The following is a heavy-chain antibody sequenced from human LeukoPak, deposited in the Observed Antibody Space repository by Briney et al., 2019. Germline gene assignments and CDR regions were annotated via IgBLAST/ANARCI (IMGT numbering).Heavy chain of an antibody. V-gene: IGHV5-51*01. CDR1: GYTFTNYW. CDR2: VSPSDSDI. J-gene: IGHJ4*02. D-gene: IGHD6-13*01. Sequence: GESLKISCKGSGYTFTNYWIAWVRQMPGKGLEWMGFVSPSDSDIRYSPSFQGQVTISADKSISTAYLQWSSLKASDTAMYYCARRGIAALIDYWGQGTLVTVSS. CDR3: ARRGIAALIDY.